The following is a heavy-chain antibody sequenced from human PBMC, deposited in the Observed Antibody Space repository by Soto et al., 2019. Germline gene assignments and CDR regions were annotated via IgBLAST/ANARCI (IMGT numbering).Heavy chain of an antibody. Sequence: LQPPCVPCSVSCGYSSDLGYCWTRIHQHPGKGLEWIGYNYYSGITYYNPSLKSRVTLSLEPSKKQFSLKLSSVTAAETAVYYCTRGSSIRGLYYGMDVWGQGTTVPVS. D-gene: IGHD6-6*01. CDR1: CGYSSDLGYC. J-gene: IGHJ6*02. CDR2: NYYSGIT. CDR3: TRGSSIRGLYYGMDV. V-gene: IGHV4-31*03.